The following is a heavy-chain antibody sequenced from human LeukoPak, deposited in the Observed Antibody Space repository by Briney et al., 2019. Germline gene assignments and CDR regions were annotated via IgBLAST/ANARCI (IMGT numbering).Heavy chain of an antibody. CDR2: IYYSGST. CDR1: GGSISSYY. V-gene: IGHV4-59*01. D-gene: IGHD2-2*02. J-gene: IGHJ2*01. Sequence: SETLSLTCTVSGGSISSYYWSWIRQPPGKGLEWIGYIYYSGSTNYNPSLKSRVTISVDTSKNQFSLKLSSVTAADTAVYYCARDRPEGPLGYCSSTSCYSRGISWYFDLRGRGTLVTVSS. CDR3: ARDRPEGPLGYCSSTSCYSRGISWYFDL.